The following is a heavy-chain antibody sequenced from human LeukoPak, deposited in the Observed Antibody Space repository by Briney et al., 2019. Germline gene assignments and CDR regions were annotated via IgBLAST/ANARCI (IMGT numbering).Heavy chain of an antibody. CDR3: AKDSGSFLDAFDI. J-gene: IGHJ3*02. CDR1: GFTFSSYS. D-gene: IGHD1-26*01. V-gene: IGHV3-21*01. Sequence: GGSLRLSCAASGFTFSSYSMNWVRQAPGKGLEWVSSISSSSSYIYYADSVKGRFTISRDNAKNSLYLQMNSLRAEDTAVYYCAKDSGSFLDAFDIWGQGTMVTVSS. CDR2: ISSSSSYI.